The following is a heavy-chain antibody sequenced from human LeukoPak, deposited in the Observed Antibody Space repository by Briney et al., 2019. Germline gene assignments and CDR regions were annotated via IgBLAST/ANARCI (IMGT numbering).Heavy chain of an antibody. CDR2: ISSSSSYI. V-gene: IGHV3-21*01. CDR3: ARDPYGDAPVDY. CDR1: GFTFNSYE. Sequence: PGGSLRLSCAATGFTFNSYEMNWVRQAPGKGLEWVSSISSSSSYIYYADSVKGRFTISRDNAKNSLYLQMNSLRAEDTAVYYCARDPYGDAPVDYWGQGTLVTVSS. J-gene: IGHJ4*02. D-gene: IGHD4-17*01.